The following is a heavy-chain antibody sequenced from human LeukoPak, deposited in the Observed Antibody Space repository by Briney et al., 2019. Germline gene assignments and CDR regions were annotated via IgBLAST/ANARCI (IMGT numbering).Heavy chain of an antibody. CDR1: GGSFSGYY. CDR3: ARVGYYYDSSGDY. V-gene: IGHV4-34*01. D-gene: IGHD3-22*01. J-gene: IGHJ4*02. CDR2: INHSGST. Sequence: SETLSLTCAVYGGSFSGYYWSWIRQPPGKGLEWIGEINHSGSTNYSPSLKSRVTISVDTSKNQFSLKLSSVTAADTAVYYCARVGYYYDSSGDYWGQGTLVTVSS.